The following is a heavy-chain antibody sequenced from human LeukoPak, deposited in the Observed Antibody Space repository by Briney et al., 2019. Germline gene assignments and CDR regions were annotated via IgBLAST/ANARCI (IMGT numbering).Heavy chain of an antibody. J-gene: IGHJ4*02. CDR1: GYSFTDSF. D-gene: IGHD1-7*01. V-gene: IGHV1-2*02. Sequence: ASVKVSCKASGYSFTDSFIHWVRQAPGQGLEWMGWINPNSGGTNYAQKFQGRVTMTRDTSISTAYMELSRPRSDDTALYYCAREGHWNYYFDYWGQGTLVTVSS. CDR2: INPNSGGT. CDR3: AREGHWNYYFDY.